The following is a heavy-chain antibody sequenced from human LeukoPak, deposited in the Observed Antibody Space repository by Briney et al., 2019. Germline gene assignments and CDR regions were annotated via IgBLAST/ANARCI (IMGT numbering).Heavy chain of an antibody. D-gene: IGHD4-17*01. J-gene: IGHJ2*01. V-gene: IGHV4-34*01. Sequence: SETLSLTCAVYGGSFSGYYWSWIRQPPGKGLEWIGEINHSGSTNYNPSLKSRVTISADTSKNQFSLKLSSVTAADTAVYYCARAPTYGDYWYFDLWGRGTLVTVSS. CDR3: ARAPTYGDYWYFDL. CDR1: GGSFSGYY. CDR2: INHSGST.